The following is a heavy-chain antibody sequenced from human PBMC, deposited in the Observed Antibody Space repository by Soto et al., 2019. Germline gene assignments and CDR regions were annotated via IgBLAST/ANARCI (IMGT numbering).Heavy chain of an antibody. Sequence: QVQLQESGPGLVKPSQTLSLTCTVSGGSISSGGYYWSWIRQHPGKALEWIGYIYYSGSTYYNPSLKSRVTIAVDTSKNQFSLKLSSVTAADTAVYYCARGTRNTAKYYFDYWGQGTLVTVSS. V-gene: IGHV4-31*03. CDR1: GGSISSGGYY. CDR3: ARGTRNTAKYYFDY. J-gene: IGHJ4*02. CDR2: IYYSGST.